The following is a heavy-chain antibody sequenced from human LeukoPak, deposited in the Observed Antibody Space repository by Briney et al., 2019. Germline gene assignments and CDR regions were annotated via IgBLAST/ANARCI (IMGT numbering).Heavy chain of an antibody. CDR1: GFTVSSNY. J-gene: IGHJ6*02. CDR2: IYSGGSI. D-gene: IGHD1-1*01. Sequence: GGSLRLSCAASGFTVSSNYMSWVRQAPGKGLEWVSVIYSGGSIYYADSVKGRFTISRDNSKNTLYLQMNSLRAEDTAVYYCARDKGVLERARVRYYYGMDVWGQGTTVTVSS. CDR3: ARDKGVLERARVRYYYGMDV. V-gene: IGHV3-66*01.